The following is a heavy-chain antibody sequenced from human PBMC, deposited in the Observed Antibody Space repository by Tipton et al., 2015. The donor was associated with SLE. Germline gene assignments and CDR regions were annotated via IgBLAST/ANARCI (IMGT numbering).Heavy chain of an antibody. D-gene: IGHD2-21*02. J-gene: IGHJ1*01. CDR2: INHSGSN. CDR3: AREAGDPPYFQH. Sequence: TLSLTCAVYGGSFSGYYWSWIRQPPGKGLEWIGEINHSGSNNYNPSLKSRVTISVDTSKNQFSLKLSSVTAADTAVYYCAREAGDPPYFQHWGQGTLVTVSS. V-gene: IGHV4-34*01. CDR1: GGSFSGYY.